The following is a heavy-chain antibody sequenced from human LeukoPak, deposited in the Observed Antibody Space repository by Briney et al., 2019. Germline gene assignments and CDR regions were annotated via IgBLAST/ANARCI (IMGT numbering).Heavy chain of an antibody. Sequence: GGSLRLSCAASGFTFSDHYMTWIRQAAGKGLECLSYISSSGTTLYLADSVKGRFTISRDNAKNSLYLQVDSLRAEDTAVYYCARDSPLYCATTSCSYSGAFDIWGQGTMVTVSS. CDR2: ISSSGTTL. CDR3: ARDSPLYCATTSCSYSGAFDI. D-gene: IGHD2-2*01. CDR1: GFTFSDHY. J-gene: IGHJ3*02. V-gene: IGHV3-11*01.